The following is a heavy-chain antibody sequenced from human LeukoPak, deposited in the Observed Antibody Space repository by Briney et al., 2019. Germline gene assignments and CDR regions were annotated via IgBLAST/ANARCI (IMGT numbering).Heavy chain of an antibody. CDR3: ARVGVVPAAMASI. D-gene: IGHD2-2*01. CDR1: GGAFSSYA. Sequence: ASVKVSCMASGGAFSSYAISWVRQAPGQELEWMGWISAYNGNTNYAQKLQGRVTMTTDTSTSTAYMELRSLRSDDTAVYYCARVGVVPAAMASIWGQGTLVTVSS. CDR2: ISAYNGNT. V-gene: IGHV1-18*01. J-gene: IGHJ4*02.